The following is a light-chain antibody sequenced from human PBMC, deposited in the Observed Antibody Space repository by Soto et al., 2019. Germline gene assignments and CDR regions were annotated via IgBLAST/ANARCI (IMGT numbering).Light chain of an antibody. J-gene: IGKJ1*01. CDR1: QSVAANY. CDR2: GAS. Sequence: EVVLTQSPGTLSLSPGERATLSCGASQSVAANYLAWYQQRRGQAPRLLIYGASSRATGIPDRFSGSGSGTDFTLTISSLQPDDFATYYCQQYNSYFWTFGQGTKVDI. CDR3: QQYNSYFWT. V-gene: IGKV3-20*01.